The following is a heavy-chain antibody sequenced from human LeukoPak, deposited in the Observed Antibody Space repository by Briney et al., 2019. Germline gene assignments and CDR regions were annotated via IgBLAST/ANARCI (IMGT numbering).Heavy chain of an antibody. V-gene: IGHV1-69*05. CDR2: IIPIFGTA. CDR3: AEEEGATAFDY. J-gene: IGHJ4*02. D-gene: IGHD1-26*01. Sequence: GASVKVSCKASGGTFSSYALSWVRQATGQGLDWMGRIIPIFGTANYAQKFQGRVTITTDESTSTAYMELSSLRSEDTAVYYCAEEEGATAFDYWGQGTLVTVSS. CDR1: GGTFSSYA.